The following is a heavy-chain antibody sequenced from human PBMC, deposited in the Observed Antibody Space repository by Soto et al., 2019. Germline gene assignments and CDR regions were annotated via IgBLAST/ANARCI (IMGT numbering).Heavy chain of an antibody. J-gene: IGHJ5*02. D-gene: IGHD2-2*01. CDR3: AKDEGSPPIVLVPAAKNNWFDP. V-gene: IGHV3-23*01. CDR1: GFTFSSYA. CDR2: ISGSGGST. Sequence: HPGGSLRLSCAASGFTFSSYAMSWVRQAPGKGLEWVSAISGSGGSTYYADSVKGRFTISRDNSKNTLYLQMNSLRAEDTAVYYCAKDEGSPPIVLVPAAKNNWFDPWGQGTLVTVSS.